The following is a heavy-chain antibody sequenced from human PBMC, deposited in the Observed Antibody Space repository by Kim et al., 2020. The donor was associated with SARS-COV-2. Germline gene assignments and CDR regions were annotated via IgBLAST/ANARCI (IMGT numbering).Heavy chain of an antibody. Sequence: SETLSLTCTVSGYSISSGYYWGWIRQPPGKGLEWIGSIYHSGSTYYNPSLKSRVTISVDTSKNQFSLKLSSVTAADTAVYYCARESDTAMARGHYFDYWGQGTLVTVSS. CDR1: GYSISSGYY. V-gene: IGHV4-38-2*02. CDR3: ARESDTAMARGHYFDY. CDR2: IYHSGST. J-gene: IGHJ4*02. D-gene: IGHD5-18*01.